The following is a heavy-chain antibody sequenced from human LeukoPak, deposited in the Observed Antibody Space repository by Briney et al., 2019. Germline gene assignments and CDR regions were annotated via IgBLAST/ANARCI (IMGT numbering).Heavy chain of an antibody. V-gene: IGHV3-21*01. CDR3: ARDGYCSSTSCWAMYYYYGMDV. CDR2: ISSSSSYI. CDR1: GFTFSSYS. D-gene: IGHD2-2*03. J-gene: IGHJ6*04. Sequence: GGSLRLSCAASGFTFSSYSVNWVRQAPGKGLGWVSSISSSSSYIYYADSVKGRFTISRDNAKNSLYLQMNSLRAEDTAVYYCARDGYCSSTSCWAMYYYYGMDVWGKGTTVTVSS.